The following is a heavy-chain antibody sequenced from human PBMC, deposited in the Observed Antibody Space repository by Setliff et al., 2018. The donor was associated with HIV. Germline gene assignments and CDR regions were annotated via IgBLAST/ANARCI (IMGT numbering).Heavy chain of an antibody. CDR3: AHRLHIWDFFDY. J-gene: IGHJ4*02. CDR1: GGSISNTRMG. Sequence: ETLSLTCTVSGGSISNTRMGVSWIRQPPGKALEWLTHIFSDDEKSYSTSLKTRLTVTKDTSKNQVVLTMTNMDPVDTATYFCAHRLHIWDFFDYWGPGTVVTVSS. V-gene: IGHV2-26*01. CDR2: IFSDDEK. D-gene: IGHD3-16*01.